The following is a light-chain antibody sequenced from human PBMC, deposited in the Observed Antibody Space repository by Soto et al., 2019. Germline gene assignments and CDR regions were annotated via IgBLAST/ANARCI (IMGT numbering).Light chain of an antibody. CDR1: QSVSSSY. CDR3: QQYGSSPRT. J-gene: IGKJ2*01. Sequence: EIVLTQSPGTLSLSPGERATLSCRASQSVSSSYLAWYQQKPGQAPRLLIYGASSRATGIPYRFSGSGSGTDFTLTISRLEPEYFAVYYCQQYGSSPRTFGQGTKLEIK. CDR2: GAS. V-gene: IGKV3-20*01.